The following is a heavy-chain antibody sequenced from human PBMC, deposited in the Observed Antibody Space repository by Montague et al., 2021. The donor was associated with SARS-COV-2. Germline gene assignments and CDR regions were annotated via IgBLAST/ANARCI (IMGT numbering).Heavy chain of an antibody. CDR2: IFWDDDK. Sequence: TLSLTCTFSGFSLTTTGVGVNWSRQPPGKALEWLALIFWDDDKRYSPSLKSRLTITKDTSKNHVVLTMANMDPADTATYYCAHQTRFSSGMDVWGQGTTVTVS. CDR3: AHQTRFSSGMDV. D-gene: IGHD3-3*01. CDR1: GFSLTTTGVG. J-gene: IGHJ6*02. V-gene: IGHV2-5*02.